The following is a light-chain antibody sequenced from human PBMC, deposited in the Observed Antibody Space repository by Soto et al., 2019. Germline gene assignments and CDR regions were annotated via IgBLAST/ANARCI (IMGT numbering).Light chain of an antibody. V-gene: IGLV1-44*01. CDR3: AAWDDSLNGVV. CDR1: ISNIGGNT. J-gene: IGLJ2*01. Sequence: QSVLTQPPSASGTPGQRVTISCSGSISNIGGNTVNWYQQLPGTAPKLLMYTNNQRPSGVPDRFSGSKSGTSASLAISGLPSEDEADYYCAAWDDSLNGVVFGGGTKLTVL. CDR2: TNN.